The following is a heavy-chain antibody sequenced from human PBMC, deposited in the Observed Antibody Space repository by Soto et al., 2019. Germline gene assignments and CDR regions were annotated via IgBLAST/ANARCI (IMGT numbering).Heavy chain of an antibody. Sequence: PSETLSLTCAVSGGSVSSTTYSWTWTRQPPGKGLEWIGYISHSGSTYYNPSLKSRVTISVDTSKNQFSLKLSSVTAADTAVYYCARNDPVGSRVLYWGQGTLVTVSS. D-gene: IGHD3-10*01. CDR3: ARNDPVGSRVLY. CDR1: GGSVSSTTYS. J-gene: IGHJ4*02. CDR2: ISHSGST. V-gene: IGHV4-30-2*01.